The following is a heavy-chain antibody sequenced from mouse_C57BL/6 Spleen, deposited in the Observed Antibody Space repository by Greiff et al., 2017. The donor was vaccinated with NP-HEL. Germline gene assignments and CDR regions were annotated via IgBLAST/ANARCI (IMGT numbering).Heavy chain of an antibody. Sequence: VQLQQSGTVLARPGASVKMSCKTSGYTFTSYWMHWVKQRPGQGLEWIGAIYPGNSDTSYNQKFKGKAKLTAVTSASTAYMELSSLTNEDSAVYYCTRGEITTREFAYWGQGTLVTVSA. CDR2: IYPGNSDT. J-gene: IGHJ3*01. CDR3: TRGEITTREFAY. V-gene: IGHV1-5*01. CDR1: GYTFTSYW. D-gene: IGHD2-4*01.